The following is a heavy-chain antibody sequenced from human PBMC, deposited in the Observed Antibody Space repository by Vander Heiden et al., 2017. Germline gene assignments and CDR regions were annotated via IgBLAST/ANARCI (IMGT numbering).Heavy chain of an antibody. Sequence: VQLVASGGGLVQPGRSLRLSCSASGFTFEDYALQWVRQAPGKGLGWVSGITWNSGSLAYADSLKGRFTISRDNAKNSLYLQMNTLRVEDTALYYCAKDMRGNSYYGMDVWGQGTTVTVSS. D-gene: IGHD1-1*01. CDR3: AKDMRGNSYYGMDV. V-gene: IGHV3-9*01. CDR2: ITWNSGSL. J-gene: IGHJ6*02. CDR1: GFTFEDYA.